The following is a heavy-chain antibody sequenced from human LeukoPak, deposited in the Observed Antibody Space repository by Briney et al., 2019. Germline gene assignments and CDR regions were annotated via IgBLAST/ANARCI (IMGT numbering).Heavy chain of an antibody. CDR2: INPNSGGT. CDR3: ACYYCDSSGYSQSPYAFDI. D-gene: IGHD3-22*01. V-gene: IGHV1-2*02. Sequence: ASVKVSCRASGYTFTGYYMHWVRQAPGQGLEWMGWINPNSGGTNYAQKFQGRVTMTRDTSISTAYMELSRLRSDDTAVYYCACYYCDSSGYSQSPYAFDIWGQGTMVTVSS. CDR1: GYTFTGYY. J-gene: IGHJ3*02.